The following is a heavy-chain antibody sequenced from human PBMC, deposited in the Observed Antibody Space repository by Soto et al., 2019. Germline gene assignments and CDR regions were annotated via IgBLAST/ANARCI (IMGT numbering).Heavy chain of an antibody. J-gene: IGHJ5*02. D-gene: IGHD6-13*01. CDR1: GFTFSSYS. V-gene: IGHV3-21*01. Sequence: GESLKISCAASGFTFSSYSMNWVRQAPGKGLEWVSSISSSSSYIYYADSVKGRFTISRDNAKKPLYLQMNSLRAEDTAVYYWARDPIVSSSWYNWFDPWGQGTLVTVSS. CDR3: ARDPIVSSSWYNWFDP. CDR2: ISSSSSYI.